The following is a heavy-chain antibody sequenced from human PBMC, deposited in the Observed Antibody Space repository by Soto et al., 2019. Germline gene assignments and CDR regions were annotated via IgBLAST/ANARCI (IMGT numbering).Heavy chain of an antibody. CDR3: ARDKSYGSRAAFDY. J-gene: IGHJ4*02. Sequence: GGSLRLSCAASGFTFSSYWMSWVRQAPGKGLEWVANIKQDGSEKYYVDSVKGRFTISRDNAKNSLYLQMNSLRAEDTAVYYCARDKSYGSRAAFDYWGQGTLVTVSS. CDR2: IKQDGSEK. CDR1: GFTFSSYW. D-gene: IGHD5-18*01. V-gene: IGHV3-7*05.